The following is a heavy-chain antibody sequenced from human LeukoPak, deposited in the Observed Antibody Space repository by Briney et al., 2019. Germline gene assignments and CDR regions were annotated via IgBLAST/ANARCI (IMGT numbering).Heavy chain of an antibody. CDR3: ARGGVVDQPIPRY. Sequence: GGSLRLSCAASGFTFSSYGMHWVRQAPGKGLEWVAVIWYDGSNKYYADSVKGRFTISRDNSKNTLYLQMNSLRAEDTAVYYCARGGVVDQPIPRYWGQGTLVTVSS. CDR1: GFTFSSYG. D-gene: IGHD2-15*01. V-gene: IGHV3-33*01. CDR2: IWYDGSNK. J-gene: IGHJ4*02.